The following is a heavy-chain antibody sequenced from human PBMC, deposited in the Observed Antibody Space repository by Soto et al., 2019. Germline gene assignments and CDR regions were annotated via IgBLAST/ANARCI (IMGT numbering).Heavy chain of an antibody. J-gene: IGHJ4*02. CDR3: ARDFAYFDS. V-gene: IGHV4-61*01. CDR1: GGSFKIGSYS. CDR2: VYHTGRT. Sequence: SETLPLTCTVSGGSFKIGSYSWSWIRQPPGKGLEWIGYVYHTGRTSYNPSLKSRVSISMDTSKNQFSLNLDSVTAADTAVYFCARDFAYFDSWGQGTLVTVSS. D-gene: IGHD3-3*01.